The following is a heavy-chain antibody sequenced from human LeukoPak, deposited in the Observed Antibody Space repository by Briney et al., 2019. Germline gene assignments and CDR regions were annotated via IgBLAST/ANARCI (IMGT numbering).Heavy chain of an antibody. CDR1: GGSISSSNYY. V-gene: IGHV4-39*01. CDR2: IYSSGST. Sequence: SETLSLTRTVSGGSISSSNYYWGWIRQPPGKGLEWIGNIYSSGSTYYNPSLKSRVSISVDTSKNQFSLKLTSVTAADTAVYYCARRANLPIWGQGTMVTVSS. CDR3: ARRANLPI. J-gene: IGHJ3*02.